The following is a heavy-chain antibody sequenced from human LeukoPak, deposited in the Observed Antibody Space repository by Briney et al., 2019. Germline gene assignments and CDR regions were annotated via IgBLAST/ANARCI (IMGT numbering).Heavy chain of an antibody. J-gene: IGHJ4*02. CDR3: STLTAPSGL. Sequence: ASVKVSCKASGYIFTTSAIHWVRQAPGQRLEWMGWINAGNGDTKYSPKFQGRVIITRDTSATTGYMVLSTLTSEDTAVYYCSTLTAPSGLWGQETLVTVSS. CDR1: GYIFTTSA. D-gene: IGHD3-9*01. V-gene: IGHV1-3*01. CDR2: INAGNGDT.